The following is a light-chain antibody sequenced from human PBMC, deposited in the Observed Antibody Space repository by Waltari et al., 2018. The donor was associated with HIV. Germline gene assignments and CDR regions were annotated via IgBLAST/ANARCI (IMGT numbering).Light chain of an antibody. CDR1: KLGAIN. V-gene: IGLV3-1*01. J-gene: IGLJ3*02. Sequence: SYELTQPPSLSVYPGQLASITRSLAKLGAINAFWYQQKSGPSPVLVMSQANKPPSGIPERFSGSNSGNTATLTISGTQSMDEADYYCQAWDSNTVVFGGGTKLTVL. CDR2: QAN. CDR3: QAWDSNTVV.